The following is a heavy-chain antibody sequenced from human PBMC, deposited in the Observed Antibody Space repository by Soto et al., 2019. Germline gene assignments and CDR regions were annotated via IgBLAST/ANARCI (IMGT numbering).Heavy chain of an antibody. V-gene: IGHV3-7*05. D-gene: IGHD2-8*01. CDR1: AFTFRNHW. J-gene: IGHJ4*02. CDR3: AKKETPTMVYYYFDY. Sequence: GGSLRISCAASAFTFRNHWMSWVRQAPGKGLECVAKIKEDGSEKYYVDSVKGRFTISRDNSKTALYLQMNSLRAEDTAVYYCAKKETPTMVYYYFDYWGLGTLVTVSS. CDR2: IKEDGSEK.